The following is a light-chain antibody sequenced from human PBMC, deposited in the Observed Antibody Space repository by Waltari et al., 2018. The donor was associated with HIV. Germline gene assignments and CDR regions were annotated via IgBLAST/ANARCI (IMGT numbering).Light chain of an antibody. CDR1: QTISAK. V-gene: IGKV3-15*01. CDR3: QQYDSGPRGIT. J-gene: IGKJ2*01. CDR2: EAA. Sequence: VLTQPPSVSGAPGQTVTISCRASQTISAKVAWYQQRPGQAPRLLIYEAATRPTGIPARFSGSGSGTEFTLTISSLQSEDFATYFCQQYDSGPRGITFGQGTMLEIK.